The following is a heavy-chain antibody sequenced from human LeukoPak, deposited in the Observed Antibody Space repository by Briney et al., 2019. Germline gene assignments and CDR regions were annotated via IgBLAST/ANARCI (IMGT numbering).Heavy chain of an antibody. CDR3: ARERKWLSLDY. CDR2: ISSSGSTI. D-gene: IGHD6-19*01. V-gene: IGHV3-48*03. Sequence: GGSLRLSCAASGFTFSSYEMNWVRQAPGKGLEWVSYISSSGSTIYYADSVKGRFTISRDNAKNSLYLQMNSLRAEDTAVYYCARERKWLSLDYWGQGTLVTVSS. CDR1: GFTFSSYE. J-gene: IGHJ4*02.